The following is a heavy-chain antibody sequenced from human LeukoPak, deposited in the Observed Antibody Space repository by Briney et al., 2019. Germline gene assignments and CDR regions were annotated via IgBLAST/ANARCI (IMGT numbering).Heavy chain of an antibody. CDR2: ISAYNGNT. CDR3: ARDFTNYSGYEQFDY. D-gene: IGHD5-12*01. J-gene: IGHJ4*02. CDR1: GYTFTSYG. V-gene: IGHV1-18*04. Sequence: GASVKVSCKASGYTFTSYGISWVRQAPGQGLEWMGWISAYNGNTNYAQKLRGRVTMTTDTSTSTAYMELRSLRSDDTAVYYCARDFTNYSGYEQFDYWGQGTLVTVSS.